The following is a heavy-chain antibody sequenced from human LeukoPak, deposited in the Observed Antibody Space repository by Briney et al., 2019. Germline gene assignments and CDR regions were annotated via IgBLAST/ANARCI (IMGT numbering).Heavy chain of an antibody. CDR3: ARQDGGNFGSNY. CDR2: IYYSGST. V-gene: IGHV4-39*01. J-gene: IGHJ4*02. D-gene: IGHD4-23*01. Sequence: PSETLSLTCTVSGGSISSSSYYWGWIRQPPGKGLEWIGSIYYSGSTYYNPSLKSRVTISVDTSKNQFSLKLSSVTAADTAVYCCARQDGGNFGSNYWGQGTLVTVSS. CDR1: GGSISSSSYY.